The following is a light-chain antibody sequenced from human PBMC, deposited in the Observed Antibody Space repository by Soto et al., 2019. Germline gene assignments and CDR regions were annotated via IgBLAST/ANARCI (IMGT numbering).Light chain of an antibody. V-gene: IGLV2-8*01. Sequence: QSALTQPPSASGSPGQSVTISCTGTSSDVGGYNYVSWYQQHPGKAPKLMIYEVSKRPSGVPDRFSGSKSGNTASQTVSGLQAEDEADYYCSSYAGSNLGVFGGGTKLTVL. CDR2: EVS. CDR1: SSDVGGYNY. J-gene: IGLJ2*01. CDR3: SSYAGSNLGV.